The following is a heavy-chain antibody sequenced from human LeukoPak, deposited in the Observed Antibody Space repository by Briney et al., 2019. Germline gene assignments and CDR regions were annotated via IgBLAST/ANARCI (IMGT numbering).Heavy chain of an antibody. CDR2: ISAYNGNT. D-gene: IGHD3-3*01. CDR3: ARPFLMEGLYYFDY. V-gene: IGHV1-18*01. Sequence: GAPVKVSCKASGYTFTSYGISWVRQAPGQGLEWMGWISAYNGNTNYAQKLQGRVTMTTDTSTSTAYMELRSLRSDDTAVYYCARPFLMEGLYYFDYWGQGTLVTVSS. J-gene: IGHJ4*02. CDR1: GYTFTSYG.